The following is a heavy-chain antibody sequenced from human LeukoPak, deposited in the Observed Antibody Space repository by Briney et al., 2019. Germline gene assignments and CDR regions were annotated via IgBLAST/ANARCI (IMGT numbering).Heavy chain of an antibody. V-gene: IGHV1-18*01. CDR2: ISAYNGNT. D-gene: IGHD3-10*01. CDR1: GYTFTSYG. Sequence: ASVEVSCKASGYTFTSYGISWVRQAPGQGLEWMGWISAYNGNTNYAQKLQGRVTMTTDTSTSTAYMELRSLRSDDTAVYYCARGHMVRGVITPYYYYYYGMDVWGQGTTVTVSS. CDR3: ARGHMVRGVITPYYYYYYGMDV. J-gene: IGHJ6*02.